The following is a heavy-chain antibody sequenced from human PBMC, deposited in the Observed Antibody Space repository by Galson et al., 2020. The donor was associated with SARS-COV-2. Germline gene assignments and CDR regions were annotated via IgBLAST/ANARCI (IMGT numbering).Heavy chain of an antibody. D-gene: IGHD3-10*01. J-gene: IGHJ5*02. CDR3: AGFGSTWHSGGLTWFDP. CDR1: GGSVSSVRYY. Sequence: ASETLSLTCTVSGGSVSSVRYYWSWIRQHPGKGLEWIGYIYFSGSTYYNPSLKSRVTISVDTSKNQFSLKLTSVTAADTAVYYCAGFGSTWHSGGLTWFDPWGQGTLVTVSS. CDR2: IYFSGST. V-gene: IGHV4-31*03.